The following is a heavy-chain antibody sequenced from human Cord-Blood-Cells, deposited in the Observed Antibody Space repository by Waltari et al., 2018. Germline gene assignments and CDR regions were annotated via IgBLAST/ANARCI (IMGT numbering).Heavy chain of an antibody. CDR1: GGTFSSYA. Sequence: VQLVQPGAEVTKPRSSGQVSCQASGGTFSSYAIRWVRHAPGQGLEWMGGIIPIFGTANYAQKFQGRVTITADKSTSTAYMELSSLRSEDTAVYYCARDRFAGRSSSYFDYWGQGTLVTVSS. CDR3: ARDRFAGRSSSYFDY. CDR2: IIPIFGTA. V-gene: IGHV1-69*06. J-gene: IGHJ4*02. D-gene: IGHD6-6*01.